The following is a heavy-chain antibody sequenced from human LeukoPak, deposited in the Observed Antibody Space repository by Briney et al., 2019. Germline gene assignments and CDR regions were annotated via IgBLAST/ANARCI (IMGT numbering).Heavy chain of an antibody. D-gene: IGHD4-17*01. Sequence: GASVKVSCKASGYTFTSYYMHWVRQAPGQGLEWMGIINPSGGSTSYAQKFQGRVTMTRDTSTSTVYMELSSLRSEDTAVYYCARATVWEGYYYYYMDVWGKGTTVTVSS. CDR3: ARATVWEGYYYYYMDV. V-gene: IGHV1-46*01. J-gene: IGHJ6*03. CDR1: GYTFTSYY. CDR2: INPSGGST.